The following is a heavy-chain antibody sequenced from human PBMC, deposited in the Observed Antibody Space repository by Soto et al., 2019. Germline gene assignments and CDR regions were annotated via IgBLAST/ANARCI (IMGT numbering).Heavy chain of an antibody. CDR1: HGSLXPHY. V-gene: IGHV4-4*07. CDR2: VFSSGIT. J-gene: IGHJ4*02. Sequence: QVQLRESGPGLVKSSETLSLTCTVSHGSLXPHYWXXIRQPAGKGLEWVGRVFSSGITKYNPSLRSRVTMSVETSKNLFSLNXTSVTXXDTXXXXXXXXXXXXXXDFDSWGRGVPVTVSS. CDR3: XXXXXXXXXDFDS.